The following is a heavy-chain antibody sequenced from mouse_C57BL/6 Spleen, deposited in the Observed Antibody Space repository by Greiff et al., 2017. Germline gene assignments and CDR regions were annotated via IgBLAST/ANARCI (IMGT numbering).Heavy chain of an antibody. CDR1: GYTFTSYW. D-gene: IGHD1-1*01. J-gene: IGHJ1*03. Sequence: QVQLQQPGAELVKPGASVKLSCKASGYTFTSYWMHWVKQRPGQGLEWIGMIHPNSGRTNYNEKFKSKATLTVDKSSSTDYMQLSSLTSEDSAVYYFANFYYGSSYGYFDVWGTGTTVTVSS. CDR2: IHPNSGRT. CDR3: ANFYYGSSYGYFDV. V-gene: IGHV1-64*01.